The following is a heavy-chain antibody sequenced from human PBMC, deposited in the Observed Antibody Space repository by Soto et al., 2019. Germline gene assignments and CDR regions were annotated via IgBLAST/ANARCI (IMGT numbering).Heavy chain of an antibody. D-gene: IGHD2-21*01. CDR3: ATAVSAIFRRLHDYYGMGG. J-gene: IGHJ6*04. CDR1: GFTFCSYA. Sequence: GGSLRRSCAAGGFTFCSYAMSSGFQARGKGLEWVSALSGSAGRRYSAGTVKCRSTISRDSSKNSLYLNMNCLQDDDTALSYCATAVSAIFRRLHDYYGMGGNRKGTRVPASS. CDR2: LSGSAGRR. V-gene: IGHV3-23*01.